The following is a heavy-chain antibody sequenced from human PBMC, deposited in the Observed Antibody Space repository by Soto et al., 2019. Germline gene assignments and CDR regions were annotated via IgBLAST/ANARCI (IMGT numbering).Heavy chain of an antibody. Sequence: GSLRLSCRASGFICSNFDMHWVRQTTEKGLEWVSGIGFAGDTNYSGSVKGRFTISRENAKNSLFLQMNSLRVGDTAVYYCVRGLPGGFDPWGQGTLVTVSS. D-gene: IGHD3-10*01. J-gene: IGHJ5*02. CDR1: GFICSNFD. CDR2: IGFAGDT. CDR3: VRGLPGGFDP. V-gene: IGHV3-13*01.